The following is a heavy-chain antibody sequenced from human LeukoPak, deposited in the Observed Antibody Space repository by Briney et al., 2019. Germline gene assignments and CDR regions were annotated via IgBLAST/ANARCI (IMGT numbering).Heavy chain of an antibody. J-gene: IGHJ4*02. CDR2: IYPGDSDT. Sequence: KAGESLKISCKGSGYSFTSYWIGWVGQMPGKGWGWLGLIYPGDSDTRYSPSFQGQVTISADKSISTAYLQWSSLKASDTAMYYCARDPSGNYEYYFDYWGQGTLVTVSS. D-gene: IGHD1-26*01. CDR3: ARDPSGNYEYYFDY. V-gene: IGHV5-51*03. CDR1: GYSFTSYW.